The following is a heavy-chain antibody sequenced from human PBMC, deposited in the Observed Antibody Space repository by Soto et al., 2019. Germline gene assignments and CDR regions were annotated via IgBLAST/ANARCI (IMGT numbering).Heavy chain of an antibody. D-gene: IGHD3-10*01. CDR3: ARLPQSDYGSGSYYGYYYYYYGMDV. J-gene: IGHJ6*02. V-gene: IGHV5-51*01. Sequence: GESLKLSCTGSGYSLTSYWIGWVRQMPGKGLEWMGIIYPCDSDTRYSPSFQGQVTISADKSISTAYLQWSSLKASDTAMYYCARLPQSDYGSGSYYGYYYYYYGMDVWGQGTTVTVSS. CDR2: IYPCDSDT. CDR1: GYSLTSYW.